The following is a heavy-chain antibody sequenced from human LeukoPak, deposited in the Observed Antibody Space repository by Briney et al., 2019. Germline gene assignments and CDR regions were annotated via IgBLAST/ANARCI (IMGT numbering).Heavy chain of an antibody. V-gene: IGHV5-10-1*01. CDR3: ARLPQWGGTYHFDY. J-gene: IGHJ4*02. Sequence: PGESLEIPLQGSGSTFTSYWISWVRQLPGKGLEGMRRFVPRDSYTNHSPSFQGHVTISADKSISTAYMQWSSQKASDTAMYYCARLPQWGGTYHFDYWGQGALLTVSS. CDR1: GSTFTSYW. D-gene: IGHD1-26*01. CDR2: FVPRDSYT.